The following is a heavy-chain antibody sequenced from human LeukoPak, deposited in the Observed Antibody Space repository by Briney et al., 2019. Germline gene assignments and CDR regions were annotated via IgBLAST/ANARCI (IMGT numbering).Heavy chain of an antibody. Sequence: SETLSLTCTVSGVSISSYYWSWIRQPPGKGLEWIGYIYYSGSTNYHPSLKGRFTISVDTSKNQFSLKLSSVTAADTRVYYCARLVDCSGGSCFNWFDPWGQGTMLTVPS. CDR2: IYYSGST. J-gene: IGHJ5*02. CDR3: ARLVDCSGGSCFNWFDP. V-gene: IGHV4-59*08. D-gene: IGHD2-15*01. CDR1: GVSISSYY.